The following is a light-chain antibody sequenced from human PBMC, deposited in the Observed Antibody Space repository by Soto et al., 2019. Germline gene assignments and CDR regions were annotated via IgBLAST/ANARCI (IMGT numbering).Light chain of an antibody. CDR3: QQYGSSPAT. CDR2: DAS. V-gene: IGKV3D-20*01. CDR1: QKVSNNY. J-gene: IGKJ4*01. Sequence: EIVLTQSAATLSLSPGERATLSCGASQKVSNNYLAWYQQKPGLAPRLLIYDASSRASGIPDRFSGSGSGTDFTLTISSLEPEGFAVYYCQQYGSSPATFGGGTKVEIK.